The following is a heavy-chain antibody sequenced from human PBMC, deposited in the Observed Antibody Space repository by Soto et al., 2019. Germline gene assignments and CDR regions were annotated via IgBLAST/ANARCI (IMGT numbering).Heavy chain of an antibody. V-gene: IGHV1-3*01. CDR3: AREQVVVATTPHWYFDL. Sequence: ASVKVSCKASGYTFSNYAMHWVRQAPGQRLEWMGWINPGSGNTKYSQKFQGRVTISRDTSASTAYMELSSLRSEDTAVYYCAREQVVVATTPHWYFDLWGRGTLVTVSS. CDR1: GYTFSNYA. J-gene: IGHJ2*01. D-gene: IGHD2-15*01. CDR2: INPGSGNT.